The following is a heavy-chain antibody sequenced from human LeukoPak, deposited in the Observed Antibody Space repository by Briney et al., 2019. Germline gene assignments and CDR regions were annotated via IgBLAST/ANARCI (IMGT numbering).Heavy chain of an antibody. V-gene: IGHV5-51*01. D-gene: IGHD3-10*01. CDR3: ARAGWFGELSYGMDV. CDR2: IYPGDSDT. Sequence: GESLKISCKGSGYSFTSYWIGWVRQMPGKGLEWMGIIYPGDSDTRYSPSFQGQVTISADKSISTAYLQWSSLKASDTAMYYCARAGWFGELSYGMDVWGQGTTVTVSS. CDR1: GYSFTSYW. J-gene: IGHJ6*02.